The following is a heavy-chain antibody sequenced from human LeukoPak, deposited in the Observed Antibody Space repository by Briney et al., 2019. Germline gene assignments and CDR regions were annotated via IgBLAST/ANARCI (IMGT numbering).Heavy chain of an antibody. Sequence: PSETLSLTCTVSGYSISSGYYWGWIRQPPGKGLEWIGSIYHSGSTYYNPSLKSRVTISVDTSKNQFSLKLSSVTAADSAVYYCARVTRSTYYYYYMDVWGKGTTVTVSS. CDR1: GYSISSGYY. CDR3: ARVTRSTYYYYYMDV. V-gene: IGHV4-38-2*02. J-gene: IGHJ6*03. CDR2: IYHSGST.